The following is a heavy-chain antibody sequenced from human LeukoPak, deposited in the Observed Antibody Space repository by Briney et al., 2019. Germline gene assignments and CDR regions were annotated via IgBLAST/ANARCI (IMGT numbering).Heavy chain of an antibody. V-gene: IGHV3-23*01. CDR1: GFTFSSYA. CDR3: AKDGRGHYYDSSGSAEYFQH. J-gene: IGHJ1*01. Sequence: GGSLRLSCAASGFTFSSYAMSWVRQAPGKGLEWVSAISGSGGSTYYADSVKGRFTISRDNSKNTLYLQMNSLRAGDTAVYYCAKDGRGHYYDSSGSAEYFQHWGQGTLVTVSS. D-gene: IGHD3-22*01. CDR2: ISGSGGST.